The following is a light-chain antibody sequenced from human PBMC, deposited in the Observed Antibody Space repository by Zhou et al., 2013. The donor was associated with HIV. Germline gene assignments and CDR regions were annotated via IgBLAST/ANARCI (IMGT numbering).Light chain of an antibody. CDR2: LAS. CDR3: MQALQTVAT. CDR1: QSLLHQNGYNY. Sequence: DIVMTQSPLSLPVTPGEAASISCRSTQSLLHQNGYNYLDWYMQKPGQSPQLLIYLASNRAPGVPDRFSGSGSGTDFTLKISKVEAEDVGVYYCMQALQTVATFGQGTRLEIK. J-gene: IGKJ5*01. V-gene: IGKV2-28*01.